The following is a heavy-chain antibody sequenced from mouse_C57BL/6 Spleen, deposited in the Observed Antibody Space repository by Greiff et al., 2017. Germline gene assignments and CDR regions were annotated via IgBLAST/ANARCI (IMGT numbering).Heavy chain of an antibody. V-gene: IGHV1-81*01. CDR2: IYPRSGNN. CDR3: ERPLYCSNDYYAMDY. CDR1: GYTFTSYG. J-gene: IGHJ4*01. Sequence: QVQLQQSGAELARPGASVKLSCKASGYTFTSYGLSWVKQRTGQGLEWIGVIYPRSGNNYYNDKFQGKATLTVDNSSSTSYMELRRLTSEDSAVYFCERPLYCSNDYYAMDYWGQGTSGTVSS. D-gene: IGHD2-5*01.